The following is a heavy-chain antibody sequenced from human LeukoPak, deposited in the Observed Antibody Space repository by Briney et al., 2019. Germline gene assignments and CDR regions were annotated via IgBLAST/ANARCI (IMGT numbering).Heavy chain of an antibody. D-gene: IGHD3-10*01. V-gene: IGHV4-59*08. CDR2: IYYSGST. Sequence: PSETLSLTCTVSGGSISSYYWSWIRQPPGKGLEWIGYIYYSGSTNYNPSLKSRVTISVDTSKNQFSLKLSSVTAADTAVYYCASLLVGSGSYLDVWGKGTTVTVSS. CDR3: ASLLVGSGSYLDV. J-gene: IGHJ6*04. CDR1: GGSISSYY.